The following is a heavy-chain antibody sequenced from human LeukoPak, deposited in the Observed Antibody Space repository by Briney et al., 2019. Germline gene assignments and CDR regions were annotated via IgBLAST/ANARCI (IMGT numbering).Heavy chain of an antibody. J-gene: IGHJ4*02. D-gene: IGHD1-26*01. CDR3: ASPQDVGATDYFDY. Sequence: ASVKVSCKASGGTFSSYAISWVRQAPGQGLEWMGGIIPIFGTANYAQKFQGRVTITADESTSTAYMELSSLRSEDTAVYYCASPQDVGATDYFDYWGQGTLVTVSS. CDR1: GGTFSSYA. CDR2: IIPIFGTA. V-gene: IGHV1-69*13.